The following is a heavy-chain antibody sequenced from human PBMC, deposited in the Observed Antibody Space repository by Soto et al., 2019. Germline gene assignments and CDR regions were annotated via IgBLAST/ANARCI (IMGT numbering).Heavy chain of an antibody. J-gene: IGHJ4*02. CDR1: GFTFSSYA. CDR2: ISGSGVTT. D-gene: IGHD5-12*01. V-gene: IGHV3-23*01. CDR3: AKDGGYSGFDY. Sequence: PGGSLRLSCAASGFTFSSYAMSWVRQAPGKGLEWVSGISGSGVTTYYADSVKGRFTISRDNSKNTLYLQMNSLRAEDTAVYYCAKDGGYSGFDYWGQGTLVTVSS.